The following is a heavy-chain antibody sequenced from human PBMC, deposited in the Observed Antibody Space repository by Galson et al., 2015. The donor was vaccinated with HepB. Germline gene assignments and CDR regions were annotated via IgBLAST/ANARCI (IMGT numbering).Heavy chain of an antibody. CDR1: GGSISSSSYY. Sequence: ETLSLTCTVSGGSISSSSYYWGWIRQPPGKGLEWIGSIYYSGSTYYNPSLKSRVTISVDTSKNQFSLKLSSVTAADTAVYYCARQVRGASGNFDLWGRGTLVTVSS. V-gene: IGHV4-39*01. D-gene: IGHD3-10*01. CDR3: ARQVRGASGNFDL. CDR2: IYYSGST. J-gene: IGHJ2*01.